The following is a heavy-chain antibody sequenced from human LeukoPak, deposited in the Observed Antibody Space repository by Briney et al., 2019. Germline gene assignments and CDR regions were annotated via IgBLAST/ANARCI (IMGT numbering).Heavy chain of an antibody. CDR1: GYTLTELS. Sequence: ASVKVSCKVSGYTLTELSMHWVRQAPGKGLEWMGGFDPEDGETIYAQKLQGRVTMTTDTSTSTAYMELRSLRSDDTAVYYCARARGYSRPNYYYYGMDVWGQGTTVTVSS. CDR2: FDPEDGET. CDR3: ARARGYSRPNYYYYGMDV. V-gene: IGHV1-24*01. J-gene: IGHJ6*02. D-gene: IGHD4-11*01.